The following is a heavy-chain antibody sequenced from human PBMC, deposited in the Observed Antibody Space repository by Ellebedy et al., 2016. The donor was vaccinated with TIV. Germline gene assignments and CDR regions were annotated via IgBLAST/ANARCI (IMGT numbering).Heavy chain of an antibody. V-gene: IGHV3-30*18. CDR1: GFTFSSYG. CDR2: ISYDGSNK. J-gene: IGHJ4*02. D-gene: IGHD5-12*01. Sequence: GESLKISCAASGFTFSSYGMHWVRQAPGKGLEWVAVISYDGSNKYYADSVKGRFTISRDNSKNTLYLQMNSLRAEDTAVYYCAKPLANIVATTGGFDYWGQGTLVTVSS. CDR3: AKPLANIVATTGGFDY.